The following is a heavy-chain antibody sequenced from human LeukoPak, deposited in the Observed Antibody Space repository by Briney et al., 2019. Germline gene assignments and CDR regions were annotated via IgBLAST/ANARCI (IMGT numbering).Heavy chain of an antibody. CDR1: GGSFSGYY. V-gene: IGHV4-34*01. Sequence: KPSETLSLTCAVYGGSFSGYYWSWIRQPPGKGLEWIGEINHSGSTYYNPSLKSRVTISVDTSKNQFSLKLSSVTAADTAVYYCAISRLYDYVWGSYRSGAFDIWGQGTMVTVSS. D-gene: IGHD3-16*02. CDR2: INHSGST. J-gene: IGHJ3*02. CDR3: AISRLYDYVWGSYRSGAFDI.